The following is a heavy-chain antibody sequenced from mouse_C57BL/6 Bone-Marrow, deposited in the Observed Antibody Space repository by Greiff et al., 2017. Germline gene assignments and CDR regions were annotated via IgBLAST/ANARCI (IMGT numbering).Heavy chain of an antibody. Sequence: VQLQESGPELVKPGASVKLSCKASGYTFTSYDINWVKQRPGQGLEWIGWIYPRDGSTKYNEKFKGKATLTVDTSSSTAYMQLHSLTSEDSAVYVRARYYGSSYWYFDVWGTGTTVTVSS. CDR2: IYPRDGST. CDR3: ARYYGSSYWYFDV. V-gene: IGHV1-85*01. CDR1: GYTFTSYD. J-gene: IGHJ1*03. D-gene: IGHD1-1*01.